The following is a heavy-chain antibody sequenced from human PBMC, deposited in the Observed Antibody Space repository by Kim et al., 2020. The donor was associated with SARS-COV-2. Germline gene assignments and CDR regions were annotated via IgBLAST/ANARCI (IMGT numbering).Heavy chain of an antibody. J-gene: IGHJ6*02. CDR3: ARDRISRLLWFGPPGYYGMDV. D-gene: IGHD3-10*01. CDR2: ISYDGSNK. CDR1: GFTFSSYA. V-gene: IGHV3-30*04. Sequence: GGSLRLSCAASGFTFSSYAMHWVRQAPGKGLEWVAVISYDGSNKYYADSVKGRFTISRDNSKNTLYLQMNSLRAEDTAVYYCARDRISRLLWFGPPGYYGMDVWGQGTTVTVSS.